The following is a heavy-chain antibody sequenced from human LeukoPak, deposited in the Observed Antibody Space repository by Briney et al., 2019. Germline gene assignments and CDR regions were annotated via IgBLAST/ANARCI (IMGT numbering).Heavy chain of an antibody. CDR2: ISAYNGNT. CDR1: GYPFTSYG. Sequence: GASVKVSFKASGYPFTSYGISWVRQAPGQGLEWMGWISAYNGNTNYAQKLQGRVTMTTDTSTSTAYMELRSLRSDDTAVYYCAREEMATIPNYYYGMDVWGQGTTVTVSS. CDR3: AREEMATIPNYYYGMDV. V-gene: IGHV1-18*01. J-gene: IGHJ6*02. D-gene: IGHD5-24*01.